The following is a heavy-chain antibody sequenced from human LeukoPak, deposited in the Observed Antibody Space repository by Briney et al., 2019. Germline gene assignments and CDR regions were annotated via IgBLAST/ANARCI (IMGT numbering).Heavy chain of an antibody. CDR3: ARAPVRDDSSGYYFRS. Sequence: SETLSLTCTVSGGSISSGGYYWSWIRQHPGKGLEWIGYIYYSGSTYYNPSLKSRVTISVDTSKNQFSLKLSSVTAADTAVYYCARAPVRDDSSGYYFRSWGQGTLVTVSS. J-gene: IGHJ4*02. D-gene: IGHD3-22*01. CDR1: GGSISSGGYY. V-gene: IGHV4-31*03. CDR2: IYYSGST.